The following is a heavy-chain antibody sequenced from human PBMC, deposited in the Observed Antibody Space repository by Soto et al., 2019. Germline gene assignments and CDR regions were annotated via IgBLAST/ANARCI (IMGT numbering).Heavy chain of an antibody. CDR3: AKEFTMVRGVMKRYYYYGIDV. CDR1: GFTFSSYG. D-gene: IGHD3-10*01. V-gene: IGHV3-30*18. Sequence: PGGSLRLSCAASGFTFSSYGMHWVRQAPGKGLEWVAVISYDGSNKYYADSVKGRFTISRDNSKNTLYLQMNSLRAEDTAVYYCAKEFTMVRGVMKRYYYYGIDVWGQGTTVTVSS. CDR2: ISYDGSNK. J-gene: IGHJ6*02.